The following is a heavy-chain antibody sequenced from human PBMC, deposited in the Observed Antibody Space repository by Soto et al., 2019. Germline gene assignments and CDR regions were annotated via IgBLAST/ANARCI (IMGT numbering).Heavy chain of an antibody. J-gene: IGHJ4*02. CDR3: ARGSQNYDFWSGYFVYFDY. Sequence: SVKVSCKASGGTFSSYAISWVRQAPGQGLEWMGGIIPIFGTANYAQKFQGRVTITADESTSTAYMELSSLRSEDTAVYYCARGSQNYDFWSGYFVYFDYWGQGTLVTVSS. D-gene: IGHD3-3*01. V-gene: IGHV1-69*13. CDR2: IIPIFGTA. CDR1: GGTFSSYA.